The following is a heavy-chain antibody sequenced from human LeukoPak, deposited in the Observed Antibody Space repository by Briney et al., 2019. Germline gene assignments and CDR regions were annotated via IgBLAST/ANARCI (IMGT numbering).Heavy chain of an antibody. CDR3: APTGTDY. V-gene: IGHV3-23*01. CDR1: GFTFSSYG. D-gene: IGHD1-1*01. Sequence: PGGSLRLSCAASGFTFSSYGMSWVRQAPGKGLEWVSSFSGSAGGTYYADSVKGRFTISRDNAKNTLYLQMNSLRAEDTAVYYCAPTGTDYWGQGTLVTVSS. J-gene: IGHJ4*02. CDR2: FSGSAGGT.